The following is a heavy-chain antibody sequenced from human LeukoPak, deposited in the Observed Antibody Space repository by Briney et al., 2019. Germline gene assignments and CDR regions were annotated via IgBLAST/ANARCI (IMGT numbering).Heavy chain of an antibody. CDR2: IKQDGSEK. V-gene: IGHV3-7*01. D-gene: IGHD3-10*02. Sequence: GGSLRLSCAASGFTFSSYWMSWVRQAPGKGLEWVAIIKQDGSEKYYVDSVKGRFTISRDNAKNSLYLQMDSLRAEDTAVYHCAELGITMIGGVWGKGTTVTISS. CDR3: AELGITMIGGV. CDR1: GFTFSSYW. J-gene: IGHJ6*04.